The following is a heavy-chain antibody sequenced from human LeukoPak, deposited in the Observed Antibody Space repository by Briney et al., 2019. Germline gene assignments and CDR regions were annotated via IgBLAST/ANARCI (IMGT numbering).Heavy chain of an antibody. Sequence: GGSLRLSCAPSGFTFSSYSMNWVRQAPGKGLEWLSYSSISGTTIYYADSVKGRFTISRDNAKNSLYLQMNSLRAEDTAVYYCARGGGYGSGSHYYFDYWGQGTLVTVSS. J-gene: IGHJ4*02. CDR1: GFTFSSYS. V-gene: IGHV3-48*04. CDR2: SSISGTTI. D-gene: IGHD3-10*01. CDR3: ARGGGYGSGSHYYFDY.